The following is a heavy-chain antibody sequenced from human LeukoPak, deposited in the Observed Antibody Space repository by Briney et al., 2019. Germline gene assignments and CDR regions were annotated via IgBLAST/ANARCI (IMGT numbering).Heavy chain of an antibody. CDR3: ARGGLLDFWSGSLDY. CDR2: IYYSGST. V-gene: IGHV4-30-4*08. CDR1: GGSISSGDYY. D-gene: IGHD3-3*01. J-gene: IGHJ4*02. Sequence: SQTLSLTCTVSGGSISSGDYYWSWIRQPPGKGLEWIRYIYYSGSTYYNPSLKSRVTISVDTSKNQFSLKLSSVTAADTAVYYCARGGLLDFWSGSLDYWGRGTLVTVSS.